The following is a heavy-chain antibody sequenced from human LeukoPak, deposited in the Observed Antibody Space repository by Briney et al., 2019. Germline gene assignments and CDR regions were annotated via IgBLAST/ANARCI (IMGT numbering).Heavy chain of an antibody. CDR2: VYYSGPT. J-gene: IGHJ4*02. CDR3: ARGGLLWFGPDVDPYYFDY. D-gene: IGHD3-10*01. CDR1: GGSISSSSYY. V-gene: IGHV4-39*07. Sequence: SETLSLTCTVSGGSISSSSYYWGWIRQPPGKGLEWIGSVYYSGPTYYNPSLKSRVTISVDTSKNLFSLRLSSVTAADTAVYYCARGGLLWFGPDVDPYYFDYWGQGTLVTVSS.